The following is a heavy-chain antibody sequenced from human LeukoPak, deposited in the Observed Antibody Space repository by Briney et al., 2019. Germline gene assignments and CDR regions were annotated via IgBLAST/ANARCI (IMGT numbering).Heavy chain of an antibody. CDR2: IAHHGNNK. V-gene: IGHV3-30*02. J-gene: IGHJ4*02. D-gene: IGHD2-8*02. CDR1: GLTFSSSA. Sequence: QPGGSLRLSCGASGLTFSSSAMHWVRQGPGKGLEWVAYIAHHGNNKYYADSVKGRFTISRDNSKGSLYLQMNSLRADDTAVYYCAKDGSWSCTDWGQGTLVRVSS. CDR3: AKDGSWSCTD.